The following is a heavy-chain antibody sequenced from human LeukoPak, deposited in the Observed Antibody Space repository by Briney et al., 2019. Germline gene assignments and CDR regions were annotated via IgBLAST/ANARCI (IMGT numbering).Heavy chain of an antibody. CDR2: IGTAGDT. D-gene: IGHD6-13*01. J-gene: IGHJ4*02. V-gene: IGHV3-13*01. CDR3: ARGRRIAAAGLYYFDY. CDR1: GFTFSDYD. Sequence: GGSLRLSCAASGFTFSDYDMHWVRQATGKGLEWVSAIGTAGDTYYTGSVKGRFTISRENAKNSLYLQMNSLRAGDTAVYYCARGRRIAAAGLYYFDYWGQGTLVTVSS.